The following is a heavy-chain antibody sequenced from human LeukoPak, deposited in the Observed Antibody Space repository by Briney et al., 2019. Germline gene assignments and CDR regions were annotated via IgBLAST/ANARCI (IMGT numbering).Heavy chain of an antibody. D-gene: IGHD1-14*01. J-gene: IGHJ6*03. CDR2: ISGSGGST. Sequence: GGSLRLSCAASGFTFSSYAMSWVRQAPGKGLEWVSAISGSGGSTYYADSVKGRFTISRDNSKNTLYLQMNSLRAEDTAVYYCAKTPRGFYYYYYMDVWGKETTVTVSS. V-gene: IGHV3-23*01. CDR3: AKTPRGFYYYYYMDV. CDR1: GFTFSSYA.